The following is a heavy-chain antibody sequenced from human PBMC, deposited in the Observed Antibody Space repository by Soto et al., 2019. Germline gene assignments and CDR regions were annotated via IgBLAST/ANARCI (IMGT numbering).Heavy chain of an antibody. CDR2: IKSKTDGGTA. V-gene: IGHV3-15*01. Sequence: EVQLVESGGGLVQPGGSLRLSCAVSGITFTKAWMSWVRQAPGKGLEWVGRIKSKTDGGTADYAAPLKGRFTISRDDSKNTLFLQMNSLKTEATAVYYCSTEAYATNDIWYRASLWGQGTLVTVSS. J-gene: IGHJ4*02. CDR1: GITFTKAW. D-gene: IGHD2-8*01. CDR3: STEAYATNDIWYRASL.